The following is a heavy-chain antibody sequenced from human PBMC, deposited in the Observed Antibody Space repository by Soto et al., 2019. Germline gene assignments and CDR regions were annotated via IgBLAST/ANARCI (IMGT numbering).Heavy chain of an antibody. J-gene: IGHJ1*01. D-gene: IGHD6-19*01. V-gene: IGHV3-30-3*01. CDR1: GFTFSSYA. CDR2: ISYDGSNK. CDR3: ARVPYSSGWYDSVEYFQH. Sequence: QVQLVESGGGVVQPGRSLRLSCAASGFTFSSYAMHWVRQAPGKGLEWVAVISYDGSNKYYADSVKGRFTISRDNSKNTLYLQMNSLRADDTAVYYCARVPYSSGWYDSVEYFQHWGQGTLVTVSS.